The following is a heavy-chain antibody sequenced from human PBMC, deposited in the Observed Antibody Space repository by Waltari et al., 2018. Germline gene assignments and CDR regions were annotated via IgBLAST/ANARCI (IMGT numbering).Heavy chain of an antibody. CDR2: IYYSGST. CDR1: GGSISSSSYY. V-gene: IGHV4-39*07. Sequence: QLQLQESGPGLVKPSETLSLPCTVSGGSISSSSYYWGWIRQPPGKGLECIGSIYYSGSTYYNPSLKSRITISVDTSKNQFSLKLSSVTAADTAVYYCARAEQWLASYWGQGTLVTVSS. CDR3: ARAEQWLASY. D-gene: IGHD6-19*01. J-gene: IGHJ4*02.